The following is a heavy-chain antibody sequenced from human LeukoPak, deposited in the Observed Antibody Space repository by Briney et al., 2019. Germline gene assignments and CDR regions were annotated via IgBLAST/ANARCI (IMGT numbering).Heavy chain of an antibody. CDR3: TKVSTTGVGGRGYFDQ. D-gene: IGHD1-1*01. Sequence: GGSLRLSCAASGFTFTSYAMSWVRQTPGKGLEWVSFISDSSAGDSTYYADSVRDRFTISRDSSKSTLYLQMNSLRAEDTAVYYCTKVSTTGVGGRGYFDQWGQGTQVTVSS. CDR1: GFTFTSYA. J-gene: IGHJ4*02. CDR2: ISDSSAGDST. V-gene: IGHV3-23*01.